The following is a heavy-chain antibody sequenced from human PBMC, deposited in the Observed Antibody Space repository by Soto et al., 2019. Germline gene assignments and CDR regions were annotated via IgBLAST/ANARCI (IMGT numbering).Heavy chain of an antibody. Sequence: EVQLVESGGGLVKPGGSLRLSCAASGFTFSRYSMNWVRQAPGKGLEWVSSISSSRSYIYYSDSVKGRFTISRDNAKNSLYLPMNSLRAEDTAVYYWARDFRGLGDWFDPWGQGTLVTVSS. J-gene: IGHJ5*02. CDR3: ARDFRGLGDWFDP. CDR1: GFTFSRYS. V-gene: IGHV3-21*01. D-gene: IGHD3-10*01. CDR2: ISSSRSYI.